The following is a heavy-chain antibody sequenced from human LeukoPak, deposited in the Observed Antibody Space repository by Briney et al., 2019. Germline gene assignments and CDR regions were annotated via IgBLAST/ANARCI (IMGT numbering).Heavy chain of an antibody. Sequence: SQTLSLTCTVAGGSINSYYWSWIRQPPGKGREWIGYIYYTGSPTYNPCPKTRFTLSVDTSKNHFSLKLSSVTAADTAVYYCARDGSSSWNNWFDSWGQGTLVTVSS. J-gene: IGHJ5*01. D-gene: IGHD6-13*01. CDR3: ARDGSSSWNNWFDS. V-gene: IGHV4-59*01. CDR1: GGSINSYY. CDR2: IYYTGSP.